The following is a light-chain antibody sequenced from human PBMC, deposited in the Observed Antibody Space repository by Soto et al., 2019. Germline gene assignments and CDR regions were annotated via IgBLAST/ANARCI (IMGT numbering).Light chain of an antibody. CDR1: SSDIGYYKY. CDR2: EVI. Sequence: QSVLTQPPSASGSPGQSVTISCTGTSSDIGYYKYVSRYQQHPGKAPKLIIYEVIKRPSGVTDRFSGSKSGNTASLTVSGLQAEDEADYYCSSYAGSNLGVFGTGTKVTVL. CDR3: SSYAGSNLGV. J-gene: IGLJ1*01. V-gene: IGLV2-8*01.